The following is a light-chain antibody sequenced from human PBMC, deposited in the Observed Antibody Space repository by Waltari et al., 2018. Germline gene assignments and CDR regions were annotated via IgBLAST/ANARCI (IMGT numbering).Light chain of an antibody. CDR1: SSDVDAYTY. CDR3: SSFTSRRTLV. Sequence: QSALTQPASVSGSPGQSIPISCTGTSSDVDAYTYVSWYQQHPGKVPKVMIYDVNKRPSGVSNRFSGSKSGNTASLTISGLQSEDEADYYCSSFTSRRTLVFGGGTKLTVL. J-gene: IGLJ2*01. CDR2: DVN. V-gene: IGLV2-14*01.